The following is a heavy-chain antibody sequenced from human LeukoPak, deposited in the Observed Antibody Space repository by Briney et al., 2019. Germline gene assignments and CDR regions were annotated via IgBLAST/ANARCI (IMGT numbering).Heavy chain of an antibody. CDR3: ARDSGNLRDDAFDI. CDR2: IYYSGST. CDR1: GGSISSYY. J-gene: IGHJ3*02. Sequence: PSETLYLTCTVSGGSISSYYWSWIRQPPGKGLEWIGYIYYSGSTNYNPSLKSRVTISVDTSKNQFSLKLSSVTAADTAVYYCARDSGNLRDDAFDIWGQGTMVTVSS. D-gene: IGHD1-14*01. V-gene: IGHV4-59*01.